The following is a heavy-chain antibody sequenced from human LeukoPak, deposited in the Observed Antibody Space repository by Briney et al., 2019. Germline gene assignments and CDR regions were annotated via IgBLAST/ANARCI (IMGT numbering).Heavy chain of an antibody. Sequence: SETLSLTCTVSGGSINSYYWSWLRQPSGKGLEWVGYIYYSGSTNYKPSLKRRVTISVDTSKNQFSLKVSSVTAADTAVYYCASSRSSSGWSLIDYWGQGALVTVSS. J-gene: IGHJ4*02. D-gene: IGHD6-19*01. CDR2: IYYSGST. V-gene: IGHV4-59*01. CDR1: GGSINSYY. CDR3: ASSRSSSGWSLIDY.